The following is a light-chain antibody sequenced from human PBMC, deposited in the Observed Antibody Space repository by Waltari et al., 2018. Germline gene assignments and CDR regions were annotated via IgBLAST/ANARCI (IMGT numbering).Light chain of an antibody. CDR3: CSYAGSYTFVV. CDR1: SSDVGGYNY. CDR2: DVS. Sequence: QSALTQPRSVSGSPGQSVTISCTGTSSDVGGYNYVSWYQQHPGKAPKLMIYDVSKRPSGGPDRFSGSKSGNTAPLTISGLQAEDEADYYCCSYAGSYTFVVFGGGTKLTVL. J-gene: IGLJ2*01. V-gene: IGLV2-11*01.